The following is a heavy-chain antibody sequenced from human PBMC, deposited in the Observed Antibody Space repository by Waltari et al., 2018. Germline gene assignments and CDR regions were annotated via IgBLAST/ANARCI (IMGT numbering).Heavy chain of an antibody. Sequence: QVQLQQWGAGLLKPSETLSLTCAVYGGSFSGYYWSWIRQPPGKGLEWIGEINQSVSTNYNPSLKSRVTISVDTSKNQFSLKLSSVTAADTAVYYCARGQVVAASMGWFDPWGQGTLVTVSS. CDR2: INQSVST. D-gene: IGHD2-15*01. CDR3: ARGQVVAASMGWFDP. CDR1: GGSFSGYY. J-gene: IGHJ5*02. V-gene: IGHV4-34*01.